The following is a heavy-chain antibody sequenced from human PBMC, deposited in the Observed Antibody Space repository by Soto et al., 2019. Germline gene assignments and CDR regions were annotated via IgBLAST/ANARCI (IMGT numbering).Heavy chain of an antibody. CDR3: ARAPKVSGSSQTRPDF. D-gene: IGHD6-6*01. Sequence: QVQLHQWGAGLLKPSETLSLACSIYSGSFSGYYWSWIRQPPGKGLEWIGEISQSGNTNYSPSLKSRVSISIDTSKKQFSLNLASVSAADTAVYYCARAPKVSGSSQTRPDFWGQGPLVTVSS. J-gene: IGHJ4*02. V-gene: IGHV4-34*01. CDR2: ISQSGNT. CDR1: SGSFSGYY.